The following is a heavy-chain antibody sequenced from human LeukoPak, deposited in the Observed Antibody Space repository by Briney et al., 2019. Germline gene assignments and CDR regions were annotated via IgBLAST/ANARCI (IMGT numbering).Heavy chain of an antibody. V-gene: IGHV4-59*01. Sequence: SETLSLTCTVSGGSISSYYWSWIRQPPGKGLEWIGYIYYSGSTNYNPSPKSRVTISVDTSKNQFSLKLSSVAAADTAVYYCARDRAAAHFDYWGQGTLVTVSS. CDR2: IYYSGST. CDR3: ARDRAAAHFDY. CDR1: GGSISSYY. J-gene: IGHJ4*02. D-gene: IGHD6-13*01.